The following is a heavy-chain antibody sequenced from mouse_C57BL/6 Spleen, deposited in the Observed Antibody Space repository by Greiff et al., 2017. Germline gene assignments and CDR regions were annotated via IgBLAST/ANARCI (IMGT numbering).Heavy chain of an antibody. V-gene: IGHV1-55*01. J-gene: IGHJ4*01. Sequence: QVQLQQPGAELVKPGASVKMSCKASGYTFTSYWITWVKQRPGQGLEWIGDICPGSGSTNYNEKFKSKATLTVDTSSSTAYMQLSSLTSEDSAVYYCERSRSPYYAMDYWGQGTSVTVSS. CDR1: GYTFTSYW. CDR2: ICPGSGST. CDR3: ERSRSPYYAMDY.